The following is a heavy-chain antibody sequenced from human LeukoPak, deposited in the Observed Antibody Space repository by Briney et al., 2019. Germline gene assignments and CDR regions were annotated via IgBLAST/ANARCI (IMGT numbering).Heavy chain of an antibody. D-gene: IGHD6-19*01. Sequence: ASVKVSCKASGYTFTGYYMHWVRQAPGQGLEWMGRINPNSGGTNYAQKFQGRVTMTRDTSISTAYMELCRLRSDDTAVYYCARVGVVAGYNWFDPWGQGTLVTVSS. CDR3: ARVGVVAGYNWFDP. CDR2: INPNSGGT. V-gene: IGHV1-2*06. CDR1: GYTFTGYY. J-gene: IGHJ5*02.